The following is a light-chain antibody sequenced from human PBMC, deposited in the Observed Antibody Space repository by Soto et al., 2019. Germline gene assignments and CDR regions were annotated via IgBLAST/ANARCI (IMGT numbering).Light chain of an antibody. CDR3: QQSYSTT. CDR1: YLIGIY. CDR2: AAS. Sequence: DVQMTQSPASRSGSVLNTITITVLAVYLIGIYLNWYQQTPGKAPKLLIYAASSLQSGVPSRFSGSGSATDFTLTISSLQPEDFATYYCQQSYSTTFGGGTKVAIK. V-gene: IGKV1-39*01. J-gene: IGKJ4*01.